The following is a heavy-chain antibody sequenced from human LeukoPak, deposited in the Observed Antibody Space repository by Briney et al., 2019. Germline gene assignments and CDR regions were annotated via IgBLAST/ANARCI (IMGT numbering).Heavy chain of an antibody. CDR2: IKQDGSAK. D-gene: IGHD1-26*01. V-gene: IGHV3-7*03. Sequence: GGSLRLSCAASGFTFSIFWMSWVRQAPGKGLEWEANIKQDGSAKYYVDSVKGRFTISRDNAKNSLYLQMNSLRAEDTALYYCAKDESEWELNDAFDIWGQGTMVTVSS. J-gene: IGHJ3*02. CDR1: GFTFSIFW. CDR3: AKDESEWELNDAFDI.